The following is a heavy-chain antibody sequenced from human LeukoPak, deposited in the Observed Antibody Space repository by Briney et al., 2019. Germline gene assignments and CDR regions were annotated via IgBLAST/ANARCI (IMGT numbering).Heavy chain of an antibody. J-gene: IGHJ4*02. CDR2: ISGSGDST. CDR1: GFTFSTNA. D-gene: IGHD3-22*01. V-gene: IGHV3-23*01. Sequence: GGSLRLSCAASGFTFSTNAMNWVRRAPGKGLEWVSAISGSGDSTYHADSVKGRFTISRDNSKNTLYLQMNSLRAEDTAVYYCAKANHYGSSGYYENLDYWGQGTLVTVSS. CDR3: AKANHYGSSGYYENLDY.